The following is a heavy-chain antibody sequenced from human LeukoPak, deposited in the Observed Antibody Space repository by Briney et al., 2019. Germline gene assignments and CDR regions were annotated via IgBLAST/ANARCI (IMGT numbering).Heavy chain of an antibody. D-gene: IGHD3-10*01. J-gene: IGHJ4*02. Sequence: GGSLRLSCAASGFTFSSYAMSWVRQAPGKGLEWVSVISGGGGSTYYADSVKGRFTISSDSSKNTLYLQMNSLRAEDTAVYYCAKSGSGNYYDRFDHWGQGTLITVSS. CDR2: ISGGGGST. CDR3: AKSGSGNYYDRFDH. V-gene: IGHV3-23*01. CDR1: GFTFSSYA.